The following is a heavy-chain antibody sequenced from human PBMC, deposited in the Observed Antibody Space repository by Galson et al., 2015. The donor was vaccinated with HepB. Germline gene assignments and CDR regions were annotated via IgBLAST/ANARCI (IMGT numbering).Heavy chain of an antibody. D-gene: IGHD2-21*01. J-gene: IGHJ3*02. Sequence: SLRLSCAASGFTFSSYSMNWVRQAPGKGLEWVSFISSGSTYIYYVDSVMGRFTISRDNAKKTLYLQMNSLRVEDTAVYYCARDEPVYGGHSPAASDIWGQGTMVTVSS. CDR2: ISSGSTYI. V-gene: IGHV3-21*01. CDR1: GFTFSSYS. CDR3: ARDEPVYGGHSPAASDI.